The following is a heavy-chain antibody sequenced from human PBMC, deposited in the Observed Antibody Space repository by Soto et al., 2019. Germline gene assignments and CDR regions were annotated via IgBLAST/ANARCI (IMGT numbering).Heavy chain of an antibody. D-gene: IGHD7-27*01. CDR1: GFTFSSYG. Sequence: QVQLVESGGGVVQPGRSLRLSCAASGFTFSSYGMHWVRQAPGKGLEWVAVISYDGSNKYYADSVKGRFTISRDNSKNTLYLQMNSLRAEDTAVYYCAKDRRPRGYAGVYFDYWGQGTLVTVSS. CDR3: AKDRRPRGYAGVYFDY. V-gene: IGHV3-30*18. CDR2: ISYDGSNK. J-gene: IGHJ4*02.